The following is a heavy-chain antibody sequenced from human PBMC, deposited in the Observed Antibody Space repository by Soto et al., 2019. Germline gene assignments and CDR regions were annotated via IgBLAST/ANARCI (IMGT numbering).Heavy chain of an antibody. CDR3: ARGPVLHRGSSSGYPGGYYFDY. D-gene: IGHD3-22*01. CDR2: IIPIVGTA. V-gene: IGHV1-69*13. J-gene: IGHJ4*02. CDR1: GGTFSSYA. Sequence: ASVKVSCKASGGTFSSYAISWVRQAPGQGLEWMGGIIPIVGTANYAQKFQGRVTITADESTSTAYMELSSLRSEDTAVYYCARGPVLHRGSSSGYPGGYYFDYWGQGTLVTVSS.